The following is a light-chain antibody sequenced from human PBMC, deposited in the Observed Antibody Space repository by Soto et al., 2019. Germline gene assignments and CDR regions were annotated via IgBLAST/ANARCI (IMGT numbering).Light chain of an antibody. J-gene: IGKJ3*01. V-gene: IGKV1-5*03. Sequence: DIQMTHSPSTLSASVGDRVTITCRASQSISSWLAWYQQKPGKAPKLLIYKASSLESGVPSRFSGSGSGTEFTLTISSLQPDDFATYYCQQYNSYLFTFGPGTKVDI. CDR2: KAS. CDR1: QSISSW. CDR3: QQYNSYLFT.